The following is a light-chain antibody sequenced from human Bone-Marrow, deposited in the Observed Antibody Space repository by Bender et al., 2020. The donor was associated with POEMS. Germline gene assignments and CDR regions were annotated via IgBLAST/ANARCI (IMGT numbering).Light chain of an antibody. CDR2: RNN. CDR3: AAWDDSLDGVV. CDR1: SSNIGSNF. Sequence: QSVLTQPPSASGTPGQRVTISCSGSSSNIGSNFVYWYQQLPGAAPTLLIYRNNQRPSGVPDRFSGSKSGTSASLAISGLQSGDEADYYCAAWDDSLDGVVFGGGTRLTVL. J-gene: IGLJ2*01. V-gene: IGLV1-44*01.